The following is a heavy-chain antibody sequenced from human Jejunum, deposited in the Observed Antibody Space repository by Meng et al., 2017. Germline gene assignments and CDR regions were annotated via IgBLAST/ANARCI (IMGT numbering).Heavy chain of an antibody. J-gene: IGHJ5*02. CDR3: VRGWISSYKYTFDP. Sequence: GESLKISCAASGFTLSSYWMQWARQAPGRGLVWVSRIDSAWGSTDYPDSVKGRFTISRDNAQNTLYLPMTSLGVEDTAVYFCVRGWISSYKYTFDPWGQGTLVTVSS. CDR2: IDSAWGST. V-gene: IGHV3-74*01. D-gene: IGHD3-22*01. CDR1: GFTLSSYW.